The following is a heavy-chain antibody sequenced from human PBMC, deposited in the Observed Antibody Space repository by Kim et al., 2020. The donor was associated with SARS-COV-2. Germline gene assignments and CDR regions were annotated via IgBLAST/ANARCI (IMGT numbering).Heavy chain of an antibody. CDR3: ARDLTPTYYYDRSGYYGY. Sequence: TGRFTISRDNAKNALYLQMNSLRAEETAVYYCARDLTPTYYYDRSGYYGYWGQGTLVTVSS. V-gene: IGHV3-11*04. J-gene: IGHJ4*02. D-gene: IGHD3-22*01.